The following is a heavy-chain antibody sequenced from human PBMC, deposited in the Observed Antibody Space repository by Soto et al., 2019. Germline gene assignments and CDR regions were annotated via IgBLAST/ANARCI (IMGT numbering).Heavy chain of an antibody. CDR2: ISTTETT. J-gene: IGHJ6*02. Sequence: QVQLQESGPGLVKPSETLSLTCTVSGGSISSYYWSWIRQPAGKGLEWIGRISTTETTNYNPSLKSRVSMSLDTSKSQVSLKLSSVTAADAAVYYCAGNIAAAGRRYHGMDVWGQGTTVTVSS. V-gene: IGHV4-4*07. D-gene: IGHD6-13*01. CDR3: AGNIAAAGRRYHGMDV. CDR1: GGSISSYY.